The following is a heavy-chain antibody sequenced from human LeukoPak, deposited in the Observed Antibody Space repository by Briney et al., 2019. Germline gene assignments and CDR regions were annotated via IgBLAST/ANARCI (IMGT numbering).Heavy chain of an antibody. CDR2: ISGSGDRT. Sequence: GGSLRLSCAASGFTFSTYAMSWVRQAPRKGLEWVSAISGSGDRTYYADSVKGRFTTSRDNSKNTLFLQMNSLRAEDTAVYYCAKTGARHSSSSNFDYWGQGTLVTVSS. CDR1: GFTFSTYA. V-gene: IGHV3-23*01. CDR3: AKTGARHSSSSNFDY. D-gene: IGHD6-6*01. J-gene: IGHJ4*02.